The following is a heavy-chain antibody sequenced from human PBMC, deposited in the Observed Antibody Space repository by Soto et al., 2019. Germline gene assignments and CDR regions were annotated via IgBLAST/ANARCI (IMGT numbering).Heavy chain of an antibody. J-gene: IGHJ4*02. V-gene: IGHV4-61*08. Sequence: SETLSLTCTVSGVSMTSGAYSWNWIRQPPGEGLEWIGYIYSSGSTNYNPSLKSRVTISVDTSNSQFSLRLSSVTAADTAVYYCARTRVGYNLYFDYWGQGTLVTVSS. CDR3: ARTRVGYNLYFDY. CDR2: IYSSGST. D-gene: IGHD5-12*01. CDR1: GVSMTSGAYS.